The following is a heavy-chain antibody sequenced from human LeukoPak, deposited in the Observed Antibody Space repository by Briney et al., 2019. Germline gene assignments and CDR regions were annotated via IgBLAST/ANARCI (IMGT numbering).Heavy chain of an antibody. Sequence: GGSLRLSCAASGFTFSSSEMNWVRQAPGKGLEWVSSISGSGDNTCYADSVKDRFSISRDNSKTTVSLQMNSLRAEDTAVYYCAKGRGTAVTSAANYWGQGTLVTVSS. J-gene: IGHJ4*02. V-gene: IGHV3-23*01. CDR2: ISGSGDNT. D-gene: IGHD4-17*01. CDR1: GFTFSSSE. CDR3: AKGRGTAVTSAANY.